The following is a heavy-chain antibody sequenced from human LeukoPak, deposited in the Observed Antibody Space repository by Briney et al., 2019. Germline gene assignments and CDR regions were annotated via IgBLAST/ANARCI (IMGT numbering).Heavy chain of an antibody. CDR2: ISSSGSTI. D-gene: IGHD1-26*01. J-gene: IGHJ4*02. V-gene: IGHV3-11*04. CDR3: RFTYSGSWIYFDY. Sequence: PGGSLRLSCAASGFTVSSNYMSWVRQAPGKGLEWVSYISSSGSTIYYADSVKGRFTISRDNAKNSLYLQMNSLRAEDTAVYYCRFTYSGSWIYFDYWGQGTLVTVSS. CDR1: GFTVSSNY.